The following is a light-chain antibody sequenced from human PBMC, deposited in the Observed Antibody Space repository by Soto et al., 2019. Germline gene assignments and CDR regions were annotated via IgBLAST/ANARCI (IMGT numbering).Light chain of an antibody. CDR1: QSLQHNNGNTL. CDR2: LGS. J-gene: IGKJ1*01. CDR3: MQALQTPRT. V-gene: IGKV2-28*01. Sequence: EIVMTQSPLSLTVTPGEPASISCKSSQSLQHNNGNTLLDWYMQKPGQSPQLLIYLGSRRAPGAPDRVSGSGSGTDVTLRISTVEADEAEIYYCMQALQTPRTFGQGTKLEI.